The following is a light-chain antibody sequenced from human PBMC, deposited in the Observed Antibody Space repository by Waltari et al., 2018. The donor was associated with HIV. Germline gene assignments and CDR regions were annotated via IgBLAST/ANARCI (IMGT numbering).Light chain of an antibody. CDR2: EVN. Sequence: QSALTQPPSASGSPGQSVTISCTGTSSDVGGYNYVSGYQQYPGKAPKLIIYEVNKRPSGVPDRCAGSNSGNTASLTGSGLQGDDEADYYCSSYAGSKNWVLGGGTKLTVL. CDR1: SSDVGGYNY. CDR3: SSYAGSKNWV. V-gene: IGLV2-8*01. J-gene: IGLJ3*02.